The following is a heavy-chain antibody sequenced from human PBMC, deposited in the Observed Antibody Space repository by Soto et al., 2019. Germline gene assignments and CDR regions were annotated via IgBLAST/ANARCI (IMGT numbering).Heavy chain of an antibody. CDR2: IMPVFPTP. Sequence: QVQLVQSGAEVKKPGSSVKVSCKTSGGTFRTSAISWVRQAPGQGLEWMGGIMPVFPTPDYAQKFQGRVTITADESTSKAYKELSSLRSEDTAAYYCARDKDRQQLGGNYYYIMDVWGQGTTVTVSS. D-gene: IGHD3-3*02. CDR3: ARDKDRQQLGGNYYYIMDV. CDR1: GGTFRTSA. J-gene: IGHJ6*01. V-gene: IGHV1-69*12.